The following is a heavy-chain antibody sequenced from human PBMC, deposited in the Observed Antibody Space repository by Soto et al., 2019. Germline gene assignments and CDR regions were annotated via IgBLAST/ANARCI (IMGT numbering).Heavy chain of an antibody. Sequence: PGESLKISCKGSGYSFTSYWIGWVRQMPGKGLEWMGIIYPGDSDTRYSPSFQGQVTISADKSISTAYLQWSSLKASDTAMYYCASQPDYNILTAYLYCFDYWGQGTPDTVSS. J-gene: IGHJ4*02. V-gene: IGHV5-51*01. CDR1: GYSFTSYW. D-gene: IGHD3-9*01. CDR2: IYPGDSDT. CDR3: ASQPDYNILTAYLYCFDY.